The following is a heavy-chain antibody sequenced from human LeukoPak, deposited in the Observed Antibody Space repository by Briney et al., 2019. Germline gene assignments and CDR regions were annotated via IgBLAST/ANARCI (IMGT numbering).Heavy chain of an antibody. CDR1: GYTFTSYY. Sequence: ASVKVSCKASGYTFTSYYMHWVRQAPGQGLEWMGIINPSGGSTSYAQKFQGRVTMTTDTSTSTAYMELRSLRSDDTAVYYCARQTFFDYWGQGTLVTVSS. CDR3: ARQTFFDY. V-gene: IGHV1-46*01. CDR2: INPSGGST. J-gene: IGHJ4*02.